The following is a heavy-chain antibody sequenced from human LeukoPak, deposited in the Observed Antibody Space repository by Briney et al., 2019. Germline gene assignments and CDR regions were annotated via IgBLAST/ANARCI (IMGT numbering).Heavy chain of an antibody. CDR1: GFTVSSNY. CDR3: ARDPRSSGWFLFDY. J-gene: IGHJ4*02. D-gene: IGHD6-19*01. CDR2: IYSGGRT. V-gene: IGHV3-53*01. Sequence: GGSLRLSCAASGFTVSSNYMNWVRQAPGMGLEWVSVIYSGGRTYYGDSVKGRFTISRDNSKNTLYLQMNSLRAGDTAVYYCARDPRSSGWFLFDYWGQGTLVTVSS.